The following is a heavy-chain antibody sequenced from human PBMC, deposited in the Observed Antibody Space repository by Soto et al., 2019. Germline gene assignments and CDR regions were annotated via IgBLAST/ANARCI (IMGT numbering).Heavy chain of an antibody. D-gene: IGHD3-22*01. J-gene: IGHJ4*02. Sequence: PSETLSLTCTASGDSISDFYWSWIRQPPGKGLEWIGYIYYSGSTNTNPSLKSRVTISADTSKKQFSLKMTSMTAADTAMYYCVSGYYHDYWGQGTPVTVSS. CDR1: GDSISDFY. V-gene: IGHV4-59*01. CDR3: VSGYYHDY. CDR2: IYYSGST.